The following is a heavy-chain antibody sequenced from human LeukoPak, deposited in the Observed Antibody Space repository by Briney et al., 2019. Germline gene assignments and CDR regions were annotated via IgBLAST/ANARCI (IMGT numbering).Heavy chain of an antibody. CDR1: GGSISSGSYY. V-gene: IGHV4-61*02. CDR3: ARDHSSSWRNFDY. J-gene: IGHJ4*02. D-gene: IGHD6-13*01. Sequence: SETQSLTCTVSGGSISSGSYYWSWIRQPAGKGLEWIGRIYTSGSTNYNPSLKSRVTISVDTSKNQFSLKLSSVTAADTAVYYCARDHSSSWRNFDYWGQGTLVTVFS. CDR2: IYTSGST.